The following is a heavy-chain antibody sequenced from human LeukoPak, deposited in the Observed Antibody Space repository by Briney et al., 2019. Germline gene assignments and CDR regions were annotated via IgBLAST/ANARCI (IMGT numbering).Heavy chain of an antibody. Sequence: PSETLSLTCAVYGGSFSSYYWGWIRQPPGKGLEWIGSIYYSGSTYYNPSLKSRVTISVDTSKNQFSLKLSSVTAADTAVYYCARHPARVAVAGTFDYWGQGTLVTVSS. J-gene: IGHJ4*02. CDR1: GGSFSSYY. D-gene: IGHD6-19*01. CDR2: IYYSGST. CDR3: ARHPARVAVAGTFDY. V-gene: IGHV4-39*01.